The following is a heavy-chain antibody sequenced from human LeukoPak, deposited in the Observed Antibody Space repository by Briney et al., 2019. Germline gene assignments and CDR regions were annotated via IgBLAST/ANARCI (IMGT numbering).Heavy chain of an antibody. CDR3: ARHRDYGTGWYGFDY. V-gene: IGHV4-59*08. Sequence: SETLSLTSTVSGXSISGYYWSWIRQPPGKGLEWIGYIHYTGSANFNPSLKSRVTISVDTAKNQFSLKLSSMTASDRAVFYCARHRDYGTGWYGFDYWGQGTLVTVSP. J-gene: IGHJ4*02. CDR2: IHYTGSA. CDR1: GXSISGYY. D-gene: IGHD6-19*01.